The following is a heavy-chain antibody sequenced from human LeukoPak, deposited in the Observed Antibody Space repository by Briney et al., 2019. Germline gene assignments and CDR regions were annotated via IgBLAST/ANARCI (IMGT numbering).Heavy chain of an antibody. CDR1: GGSFSGYY. CDR2: INHSGST. V-gene: IGHV4-34*01. CDR3: ARHSRYYDSSGYYDYYYYYMDV. Sequence: SETLSLTCAVYGGSFSGYYWSWIRQPPGKGLEWIGEINHSGSTNYNPSLKSRVTISVDTSKNQFSLKLSSVTAADTAVYYCARHSRYYDSSGYYDYYYYYMDVWGKGTTVTISS. J-gene: IGHJ6*03. D-gene: IGHD3-22*01.